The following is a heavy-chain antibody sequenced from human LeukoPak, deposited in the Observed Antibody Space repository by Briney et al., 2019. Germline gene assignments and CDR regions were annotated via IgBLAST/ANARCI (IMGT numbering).Heavy chain of an antibody. Sequence: SETLSLTCTVSGASISDYYWSWIRQPAGKGLEWIGRISTRGSTNYNPSLNSPVTMTVDTSKNQFSLNLTSVTAADTAVYYCARGLYSIGRDTLYYWGQGTLVTVSS. J-gene: IGHJ4*02. CDR1: GASISDYY. CDR2: ISTRGST. V-gene: IGHV4-4*07. CDR3: ARGLYSIGRDTLYY. D-gene: IGHD2-21*02.